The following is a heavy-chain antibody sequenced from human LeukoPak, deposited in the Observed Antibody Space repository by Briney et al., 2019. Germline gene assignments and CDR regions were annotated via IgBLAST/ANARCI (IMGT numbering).Heavy chain of an antibody. CDR2: INPSGGST. Sequence: GASVKGSCKASGYTFTSYYMHWVRQAPGQGLEWMGIINPSGGSTSYAQKFQGRVTMTKDTSTSTVYMELSSLRSEDTAVYYCAATTYIVVVPAASLDYWGQGTLVTVSS. J-gene: IGHJ4*02. V-gene: IGHV1-46*01. CDR3: AATTYIVVVPAASLDY. CDR1: GYTFTSYY. D-gene: IGHD2-2*01.